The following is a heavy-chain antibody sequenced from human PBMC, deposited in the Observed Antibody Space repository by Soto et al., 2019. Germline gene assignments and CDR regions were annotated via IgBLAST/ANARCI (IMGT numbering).Heavy chain of an antibody. J-gene: IGHJ6*02. CDR3: ARDLYSNTYYYDGMDV. CDR1: GYTFTGYY. V-gene: IGHV1-46*01. D-gene: IGHD4-4*01. CDR2: INPSGGST. Sequence: ASVKVSCKASGYTFTGYYMHWVRQAPGQGLEWMGIINPSGGSTSYAQKFQGRVTMTRDTSTSTVYMELSSLRSEDTAVYYCARDLYSNTYYYDGMDVWGQGTTVTVSS.